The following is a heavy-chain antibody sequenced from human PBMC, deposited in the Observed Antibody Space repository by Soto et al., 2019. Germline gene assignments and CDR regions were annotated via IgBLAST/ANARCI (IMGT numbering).Heavy chain of an antibody. V-gene: IGHV4-4*07. CDR1: GDSIGNFY. D-gene: IGHD2-8*01. CDR2: LSASGRT. Sequence: QVHLQESGPGLVKHSETLSLTCAISGDSIGNFYWSWIRQPAGKGLESLGRLSASGRTNYSPSLQSRVTMSLDRSKNRFSLRLTSVSAADTAVYFCARGMGRYFDIWGRGTLVTVSS. J-gene: IGHJ2*01. CDR3: ARGMGRYFDI.